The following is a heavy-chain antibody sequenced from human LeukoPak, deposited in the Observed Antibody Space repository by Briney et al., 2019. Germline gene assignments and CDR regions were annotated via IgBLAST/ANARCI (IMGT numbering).Heavy chain of an antibody. CDR3: ARDPPHRFTMIEKDS. D-gene: IGHD3-22*01. CDR1: GFTFTTYW. CDR2: INEDGSHK. V-gene: IGHV3-7*01. J-gene: IGHJ4*02. Sequence: GGSLRLSCAASGFTFTTYWMTWVRQAPGKGLEWVANINEDGSHKNYLDSVKGRFTISRDNTKNSLYLQMNSLRAEDTAVYYCARDPPHRFTMIEKDSWGQGTLVTVSS.